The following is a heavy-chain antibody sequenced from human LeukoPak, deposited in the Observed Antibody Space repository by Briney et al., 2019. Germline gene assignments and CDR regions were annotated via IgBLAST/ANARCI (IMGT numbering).Heavy chain of an antibody. D-gene: IGHD4-17*01. V-gene: IGHV1-2*02. Sequence: PVASVKVSCKASGYTFTGYYMHWVRQAPGQGLEWMGWIDPNSGGTNYAQKFQGRVTMTRDTSISTAYMELSRLRSDDAAVYYCARDRTVTPLDYWGQGTLVTVSS. J-gene: IGHJ4*02. CDR3: ARDRTVTPLDY. CDR2: IDPNSGGT. CDR1: GYTFTGYY.